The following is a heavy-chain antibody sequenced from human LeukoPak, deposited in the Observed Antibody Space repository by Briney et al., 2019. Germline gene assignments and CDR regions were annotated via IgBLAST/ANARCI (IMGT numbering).Heavy chain of an antibody. J-gene: IGHJ4*02. CDR2: IPYDGSNK. D-gene: IGHD6-13*01. V-gene: IGHV3-30*18. Sequence: PGRSLRLSCAASGFTFSSYGMHWVRQAPGKGLEWVAVIPYDGSNKYYADSVKGRFTISRDNSKNTLYLQMNSLRAEDTAVYYCAKGIAAAGFYYFDYWGQGTLVTVSS. CDR1: GFTFSSYG. CDR3: AKGIAAAGFYYFDY.